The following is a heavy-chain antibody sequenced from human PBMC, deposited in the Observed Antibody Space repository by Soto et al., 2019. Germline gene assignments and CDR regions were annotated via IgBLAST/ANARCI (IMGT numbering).Heavy chain of an antibody. D-gene: IGHD3-16*02. V-gene: IGHV1-69*13. CDR1: GGTFSSYA. CDR2: IIPIFGTA. Sequence: GASVKVSCKASGGTFSSYAISWVRQAPGQGLEWMGGIIPIFGTANYAQKFQGRVTITADESTSTAYMELSSLRSEDTAVDYCARGLLGDYVWGSYRATYDGMDVWGQGTTVTVSS. J-gene: IGHJ6*02. CDR3: ARGLLGDYVWGSYRATYDGMDV.